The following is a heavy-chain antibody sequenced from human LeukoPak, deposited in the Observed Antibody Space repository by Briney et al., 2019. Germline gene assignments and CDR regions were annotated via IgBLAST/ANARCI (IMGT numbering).Heavy chain of an antibody. V-gene: IGHV4-59*01. J-gene: IGHJ4*02. D-gene: IGHD3-3*02. CDR2: IYYSGST. CDR3: ARASFLEWFFVMDY. Sequence: SETLSLTCTVSGGSISSYYWSWIRQPPGKGLEWIGYIYYSGSTNYNPSLKSRVTISVDTSKNQFSLKLSSVTAADTAVYYCARASFLEWFFVMDYRGQGTLVTVSS. CDR1: GGSISSYY.